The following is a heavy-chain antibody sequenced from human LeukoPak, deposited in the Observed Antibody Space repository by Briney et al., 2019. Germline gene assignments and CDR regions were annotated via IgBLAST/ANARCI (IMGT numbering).Heavy chain of an antibody. D-gene: IGHD6-19*01. CDR1: GYTFTAYY. CDR3: ARDLQWPDAFDI. J-gene: IGHJ3*02. Sequence: ASVEVSCKASGYTFTAYYMHWVRQAPGQGLEWMGWINHNSGGTNYAQKFQGRVTMTRDTSISTAYMELSRLRSDDTAVYYCARDLQWPDAFDIWGQGTMVTVSS. CDR2: INHNSGGT. V-gene: IGHV1-2*02.